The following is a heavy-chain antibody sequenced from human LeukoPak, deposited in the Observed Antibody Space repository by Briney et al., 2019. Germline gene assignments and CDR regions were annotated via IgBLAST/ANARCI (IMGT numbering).Heavy chain of an antibody. CDR1: GGTFTDSA. D-gene: IGHD7-27*01. Sequence: GSSVTVSCKASGGTFTDSAFGWVRQAPGQRPEWMGRIVPSIGATNYAETFKDRVTISADTSTTTAHLEVRSLRFEDTAMYYCVRVVSESGARYFDVWGRGTLVTVSS. CDR2: IVPSIGAT. J-gene: IGHJ2*01. V-gene: IGHV1-69*04. CDR3: VRVVSESGARYFDV.